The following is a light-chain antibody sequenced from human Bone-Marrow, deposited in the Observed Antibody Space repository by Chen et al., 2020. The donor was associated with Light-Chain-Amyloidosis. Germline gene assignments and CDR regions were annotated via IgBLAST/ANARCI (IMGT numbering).Light chain of an antibody. CDR1: SGDVGGNNY. CDR2: EVS. V-gene: IGLV2-14*01. Sequence: QSALTQPASVSGSPGQSITISCTGSSGDVGGNNYVSWYRHHPCKAPKLMIYEVSNRPSGVSNRFAGSKSGNTASLTISGLQTEDEADYYCSSYTSTGTYVFGTGTKVTVL. CDR3: SSYTSTGTYV. J-gene: IGLJ1*01.